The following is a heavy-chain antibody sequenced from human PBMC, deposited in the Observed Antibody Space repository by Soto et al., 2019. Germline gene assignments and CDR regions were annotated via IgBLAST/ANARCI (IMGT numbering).Heavy chain of an antibody. V-gene: IGHV4-4*02. CDR3: ARDPVPCTNGVCYRDYYFDL. Sequence: PSETLSLTCAVSSGSISSSNWWSWVRQPPGKGLEWIGEIYHSGSTNYNPSLKSRVTISVDKSKNQFSLKLSSVTAADTAVYYFARDPVPCTNGVCYRDYYFDLWGQGNLVNVPS. CDR2: IYHSGST. CDR1: SGSISSSNW. D-gene: IGHD2-8*01. J-gene: IGHJ4*02.